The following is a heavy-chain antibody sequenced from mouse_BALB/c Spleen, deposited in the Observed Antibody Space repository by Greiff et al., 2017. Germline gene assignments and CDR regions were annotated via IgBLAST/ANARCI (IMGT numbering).Heavy chain of an antibody. CDR1: GYTFTSYW. CDR3: ARLDGNIRGGDY. CDR2: IYPGNSDT. V-gene: IGHV1-87*01. J-gene: IGHJ4*01. Sequence: QVQLQQSGTVLARPGASVKMSCKASGYTFTSYWMHWVKQRPGQGLEWIGAIYPGNSDTNYNQKFKGKATLTVDKSSSTAYMQLSSLTSEDSAVYYCARLDGNIRGGDYWGQGTSVTVSS. D-gene: IGHD2-1*01.